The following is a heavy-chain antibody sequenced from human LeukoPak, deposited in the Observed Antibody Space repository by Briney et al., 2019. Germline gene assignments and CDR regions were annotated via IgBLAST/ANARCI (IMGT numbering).Heavy chain of an antibody. V-gene: IGHV3-11*01. J-gene: IGHJ4*02. CDR3: ARARSRYPTVDY. Sequence: GGSLRLSCAASGFTFSDYYMSWIRQAPGNGLEWVSYISSSGSTIYYADSVKGRFTISRDNAKNSLYLQMNSLRAEDTAVYYCARARSRYPTVDYWGQGALVTVSS. CDR2: ISSSGSTI. D-gene: IGHD6-13*01. CDR1: GFTFSDYY.